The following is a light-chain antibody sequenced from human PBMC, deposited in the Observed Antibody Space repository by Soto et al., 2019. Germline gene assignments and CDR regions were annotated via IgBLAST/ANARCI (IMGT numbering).Light chain of an antibody. Sequence: QSALPQPPSASGSPGQSVAMSCTGTSSDVGGYHYVSWYQQHPRKAPKLIIYEVNKRPSGIPDRFSGSKAGNTASLTVTGRQAEDGADYYSTSYAGSSQVFGTGTKGTVL. CDR3: TSYAGSSQV. V-gene: IGLV2-8*01. CDR1: SSDVGGYHY. CDR2: EVN. J-gene: IGLJ1*01.